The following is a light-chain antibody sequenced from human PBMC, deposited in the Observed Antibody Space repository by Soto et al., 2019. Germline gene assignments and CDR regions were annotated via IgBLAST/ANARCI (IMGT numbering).Light chain of an antibody. Sequence: DIQRAQSPSSLSASVGDRVTVACRASQSISSWLAWYQQKPGKAPKLLMYKASSLESGVPSRFSGSGSGTEFTLTISSLQPDDFATYYCQQYNSYSWTFGQGTKVDIK. CDR3: QQYNSYSWT. V-gene: IGKV1-5*03. CDR2: KAS. CDR1: QSISSW. J-gene: IGKJ1*01.